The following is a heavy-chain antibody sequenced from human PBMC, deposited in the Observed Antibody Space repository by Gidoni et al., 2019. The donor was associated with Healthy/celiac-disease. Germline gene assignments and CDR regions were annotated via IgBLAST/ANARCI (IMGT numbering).Heavy chain of an antibody. V-gene: IGHV1-69*01. Sequence: QVQLVKSGAEVKKPGYPVKVSGKASGGTFSSYAISWVRQAPGQGLDGMGGIIPIFGTATYSHKFQGRVTITADESTSTASMELSSLRSEDTAVYYCSRGFYYYDSSGYNALGYWGQGTLVTVSS. J-gene: IGHJ4*02. CDR3: SRGFYYYDSSGYNALGY. D-gene: IGHD3-22*01. CDR1: GGTFSSYA. CDR2: IIPIFGTA.